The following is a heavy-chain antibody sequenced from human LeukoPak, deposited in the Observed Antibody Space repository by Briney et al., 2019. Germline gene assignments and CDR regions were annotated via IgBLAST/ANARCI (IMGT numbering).Heavy chain of an antibody. V-gene: IGHV3-21*01. D-gene: IGHD5-18*01. Sequence: GGSLRLSCAASGFTFSSYEMNWVRQAPGKGLEWVSSITSSSSYIYYADSVKGRFSISRDNAKNSLYLQMNTLRAEETAVYYCTRDGDTGMVGGYYYYMDVWGKGTTVTVSS. J-gene: IGHJ6*03. CDR3: TRDGDTGMVGGYYYYMDV. CDR1: GFTFSSYE. CDR2: ITSSSSYI.